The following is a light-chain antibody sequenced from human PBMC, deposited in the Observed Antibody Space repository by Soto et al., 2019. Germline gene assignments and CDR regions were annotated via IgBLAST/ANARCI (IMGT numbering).Light chain of an antibody. J-gene: IGLJ2*01. CDR2: DVS. V-gene: IGLV2-14*01. CDR3: RSYTATSTLV. Sequence: QSALTQPASVSGSPGQSITISCTGTSSDVGGYDFVSWYQQYPGKAPQLMIYDVSHRPSGISHRFSGSKAGNTASLTISGLQADDEADYYCRSYTATSTLVFGGGTKVTVL. CDR1: SSDVGGYDF.